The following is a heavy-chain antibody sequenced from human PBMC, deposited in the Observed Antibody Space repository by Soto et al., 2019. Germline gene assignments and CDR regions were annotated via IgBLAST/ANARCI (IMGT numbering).Heavy chain of an antibody. CDR1: GFTFSTYA. CDR2: IKQDGSER. Sequence: SLRLSCAASGFTFSTYAMSWVRQAPGKGLEWVANIKQDGSERYYVDSVKGRFTISRDNAKNSLFLQMNTLRAEDTAVYYCAREGQLGYWGQGTLVTVSS. D-gene: IGHD6-6*01. J-gene: IGHJ4*02. CDR3: AREGQLGY. V-gene: IGHV3-7*03.